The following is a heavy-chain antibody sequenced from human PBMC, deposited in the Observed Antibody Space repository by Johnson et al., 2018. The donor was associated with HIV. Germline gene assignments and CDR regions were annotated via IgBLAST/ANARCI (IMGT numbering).Heavy chain of an antibody. CDR2: IKNKANSYTT. CDR3: VRDSSGYSGFDI. J-gene: IGHJ3*02. V-gene: IGHV3-72*01. CDR1: GFTFSNAW. D-gene: IGHD3-22*01. Sequence: QLVESGGGVVQPGRSLRLSCAASGFTFSNAWMSWVRQAPGKGLEWVGRIKNKANSYTTEYAASVKGRFTISRDDSKNSLYLQMSSLKTEDTAVYYCVRDSSGYSGFDIWGQGTMVTVSS.